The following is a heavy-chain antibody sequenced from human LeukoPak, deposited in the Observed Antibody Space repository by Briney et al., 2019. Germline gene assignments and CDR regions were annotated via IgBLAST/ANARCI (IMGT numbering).Heavy chain of an antibody. J-gene: IGHJ5*02. CDR3: AREGYSTLSWFDH. CDR1: GFTFSSYA. V-gene: IGHV3-33*01. CDR2: KWYDGSNE. D-gene: IGHD2-15*01. Sequence: TGRSLRLSCAASGFTFSSYAMHWVRQAPGKGLEWVAVKWYDGSNEYYADSVKGRFTISRDNSKNTLYLQMNSLRAEDTAVYYCAREGYSTLSWFDHWGQGTLVTVSS.